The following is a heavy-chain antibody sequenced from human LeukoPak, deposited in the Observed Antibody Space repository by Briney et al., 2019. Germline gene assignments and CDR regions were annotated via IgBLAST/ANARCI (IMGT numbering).Heavy chain of an antibody. CDR3: ASPYRSYCSTTSCYPGSFDY. V-gene: IGHV3-66*02. D-gene: IGHD2-2*01. CDR2: IYSGGST. Sequence: GGSLRLSCAASGFTVSSNYMSWVRQAPGKGLEWVSFIYSGGSTYYADSVKGRFTISRDNSKNTLYPQMNSLRAEDTAVYYCASPYRSYCSTTSCYPGSFDYWGQGTLVTVSS. J-gene: IGHJ4*02. CDR1: GFTVSSNY.